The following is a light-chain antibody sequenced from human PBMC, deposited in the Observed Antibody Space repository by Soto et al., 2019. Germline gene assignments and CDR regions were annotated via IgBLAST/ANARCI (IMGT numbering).Light chain of an antibody. CDR3: LQHYTYPLS. J-gene: IGKJ4*01. CDR1: QGIGKD. V-gene: IGKV1-17*01. Sequence: DIQMTQSPSSLSASVGDRVTITCRASQGIGKDLGWYQQKPGKAPKRLIYAASSVQSGVPSRFSGSGSGTEFTLTISSLQPEYFASDFCLQHYTYPLSFGGGTKVDSK. CDR2: AAS.